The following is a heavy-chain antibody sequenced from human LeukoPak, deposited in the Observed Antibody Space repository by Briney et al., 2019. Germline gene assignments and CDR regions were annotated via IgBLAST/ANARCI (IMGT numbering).Heavy chain of an antibody. D-gene: IGHD2-2*01. CDR2: INGDGSST. CDR3: ARELVVRAGDYFDN. V-gene: IGHV3-74*01. Sequence: TGGSLRLSCAASGLIFSNHWMHGVRQAPGKGLVWVARINGDGSSTKYADSVKGRFTISRDNAKNTLYLQMNSLRAEDTAVYSCARELVVRAGDYFDNWGQGTLVIVSS. CDR1: GLIFSNHW. J-gene: IGHJ4*02.